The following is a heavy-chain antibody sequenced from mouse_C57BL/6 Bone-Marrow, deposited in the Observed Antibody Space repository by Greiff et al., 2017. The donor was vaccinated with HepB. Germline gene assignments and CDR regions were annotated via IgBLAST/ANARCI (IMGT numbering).Heavy chain of an antibody. Sequence: QVQLKQPGAELVKPGASVKMSCKASGYTFTSYWITWVKQRPGQGLEWIGDIYPGSGSTNYNEKFKSKATLTVDTSSSTAYMQLSSLTSEDSAVYYCARSLIYYYGSSYYAMDYWGQGTSVTVSS. CDR1: GYTFTSYW. CDR2: IYPGSGST. J-gene: IGHJ4*01. V-gene: IGHV1-55*01. D-gene: IGHD1-1*01. CDR3: ARSLIYYYGSSYYAMDY.